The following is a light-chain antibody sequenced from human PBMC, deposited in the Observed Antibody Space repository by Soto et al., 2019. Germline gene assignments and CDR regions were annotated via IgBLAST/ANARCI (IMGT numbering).Light chain of an antibody. CDR1: QNVSRW. Sequence: DIVMTQSPATLSASPGDRATLSCRSSQNVSRWLAWYQQKPGTAPKLLIYAASRLQSGVPSKFSGSGSGTDFTLTISSLQPEDLATYFCQQTNSIPLTFGGGTKVDIK. CDR2: AAS. CDR3: QQTNSIPLT. J-gene: IGKJ4*01. V-gene: IGKV1-12*01.